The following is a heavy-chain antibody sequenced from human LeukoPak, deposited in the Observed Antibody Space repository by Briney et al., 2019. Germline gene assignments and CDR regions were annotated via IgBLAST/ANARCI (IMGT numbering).Heavy chain of an antibody. J-gene: IGHJ4*02. Sequence: PGGSLRLSCAASGFTFSIYAMSWVRQAPGKGLEWVSTISGSGGSTYYADSVKGRFTISRDNSKNTLYLQMNSLRAEDTAVYFCAKDLVHYYDTSGYFDYWGQGTLVTVSS. CDR1: GFTFSIYA. V-gene: IGHV3-23*01. D-gene: IGHD3-22*01. CDR2: ISGSGGST. CDR3: AKDLVHYYDTSGYFDY.